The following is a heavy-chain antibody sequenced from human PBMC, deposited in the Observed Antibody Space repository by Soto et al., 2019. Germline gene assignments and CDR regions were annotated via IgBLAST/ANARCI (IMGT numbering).Heavy chain of an antibody. CDR3: ATGARSGYYTDYFDY. J-gene: IGHJ4*02. V-gene: IGHV1-2*04. Sequence: QVQLVQSGAEVKKPEAAVKVSCRSSGYTFTDYYMHWVRQAPGQGLEWMGWINPNSGDTNYAQKFQGWVTMTRGTSINTAYMDLSRLRSDDTAVYYCATGARSGYYTDYFDYWGQGTLVTVSS. CDR1: GYTFTDYY. D-gene: IGHD3-3*01. CDR2: INPNSGDT.